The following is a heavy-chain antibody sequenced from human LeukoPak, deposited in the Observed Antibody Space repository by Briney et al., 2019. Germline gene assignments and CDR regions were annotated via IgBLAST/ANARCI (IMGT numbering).Heavy chain of an antibody. D-gene: IGHD3-22*01. Sequence: GGSLRLSCAASGFTFSSYAMSWVRQAPGKGLEWVSGISGTSGRTYYADSAKGRFTISRDDSKKTLYLQMNSLKASDTAMYYCARQGNYYDSSGSPGYWGQGTLVTVSS. CDR3: ARQGNYYDSSGSPGY. CDR1: GFTFSSYA. V-gene: IGHV3-23*01. J-gene: IGHJ4*02. CDR2: ISGTSGRT.